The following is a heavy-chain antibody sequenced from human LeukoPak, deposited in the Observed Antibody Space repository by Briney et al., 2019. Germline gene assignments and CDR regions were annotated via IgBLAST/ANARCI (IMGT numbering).Heavy chain of an antibody. V-gene: IGHV3-30*04. D-gene: IGHD3-16*01. CDR3: ARSPGGLLGYYYYMDV. J-gene: IGHJ6*03. CDR1: GFTFSSYA. CDR2: ISYDGSNK. Sequence: GGSLRLSCAASGFTFSSYAMHWVRQAPGKGLEWVAVISYDGSNKYYADSVKGRFTISRDNSKNTLYLQMNSLRAEDTAVYYCARSPGGLLGYYYYMDVWGKGTTVTVSS.